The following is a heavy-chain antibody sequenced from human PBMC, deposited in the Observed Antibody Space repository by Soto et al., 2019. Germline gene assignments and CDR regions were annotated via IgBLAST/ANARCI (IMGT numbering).Heavy chain of an antibody. CDR2: IYYSGST. J-gene: IGHJ4*02. Sequence: SETLSLTCTVSGGSISSSGYYWSWIRQHPGKGLEWIGYIYYSGSTYYNPSLKSRVTISVDTSKNQFSLKLSSVTAADTAVYYCARAIQLWFRDSYYFDYWGQGTLVTVSS. CDR1: GGSISSSGYY. CDR3: ARAIQLWFRDSYYFDY. D-gene: IGHD5-18*01. V-gene: IGHV4-31*03.